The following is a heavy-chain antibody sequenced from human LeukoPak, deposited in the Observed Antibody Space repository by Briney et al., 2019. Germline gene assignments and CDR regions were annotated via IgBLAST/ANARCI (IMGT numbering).Heavy chain of an antibody. CDR3: AKDANYYDSSGYLIPFDY. Sequence: GGSLRLSCSASGFTFSRFAMTWVRQLPGRGLERVSSISGNGHQTYYADSVKGRFSVSRDNSKNILYLQMDSLRADDSALYYCAKDANYYDSSGYLIPFDYWGQGTLVTVPS. D-gene: IGHD3-22*01. V-gene: IGHV3-23*01. CDR1: GFTFSRFA. J-gene: IGHJ4*02. CDR2: ISGNGHQT.